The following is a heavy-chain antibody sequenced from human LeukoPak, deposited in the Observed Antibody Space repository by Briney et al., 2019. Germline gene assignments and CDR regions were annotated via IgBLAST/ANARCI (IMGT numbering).Heavy chain of an antibody. V-gene: IGHV5-51*01. D-gene: IGHD2/OR15-2a*01. Sequence: GASLQISCKGSGYSFTSYWIGWVRQMPGKGLEWMGIIYPGDSDTRYSPSFQGQATISADKSISTAYLQWSSLKASDTTTYYCVLSFDYWGQGTLVTVSS. CDR3: VLSFDY. J-gene: IGHJ4*02. CDR1: GYSFTSYW. CDR2: IYPGDSDT.